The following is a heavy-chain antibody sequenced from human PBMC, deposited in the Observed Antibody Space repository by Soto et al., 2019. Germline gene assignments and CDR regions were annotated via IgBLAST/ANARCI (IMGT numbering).Heavy chain of an antibody. CDR3: AIVLPETYYDILTHRTYYYYYGMDV. CDR1: GFTFSSYD. J-gene: IGHJ6*02. V-gene: IGHV3-13*01. CDR2: IGTAGDT. D-gene: IGHD3-9*01. Sequence: EVQLVESGGGLVQPGGSLRLSCAASGFTFSSYDMHWVRQATGKGLEWVSAIGTAGDTYYPGSVKGRFTISRENAKNSLYIQMNCVRAGDTAVYYCAIVLPETYYDILTHRTYYYYYGMDVWGQGTTVTVSS.